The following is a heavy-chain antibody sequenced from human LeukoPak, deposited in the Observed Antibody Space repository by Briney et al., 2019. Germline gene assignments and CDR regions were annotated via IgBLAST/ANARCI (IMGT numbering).Heavy chain of an antibody. CDR3: ARAGVQQSDYYYYYMDV. CDR1: GGSISSSSYY. Sequence: SETLSLTCTVSGGSISSSSYYWGWIRQPPGKGLEWIGSIYYSGNTYYNPSLKSRVTISVDTSKNQFSLKLRSVTPEDTAVYYCARAGVQQSDYYYYYMDVWGKGTTVTVSS. J-gene: IGHJ6*03. V-gene: IGHV4-39*07. CDR2: IYYSGNT. D-gene: IGHD6-13*01.